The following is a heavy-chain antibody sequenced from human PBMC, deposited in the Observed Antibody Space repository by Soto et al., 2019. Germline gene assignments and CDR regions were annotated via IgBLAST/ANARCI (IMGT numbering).Heavy chain of an antibody. CDR1: GYSITSGHY. Sequence: PSETLSLTCDVSGYSITSGHYWGWIRQPPGKGLEWIGIIHHSGSTYYNPSLKSRVTISIDTSRKQFSLKLTSVTAADTAVYYCARRIEMTTMKTGMDVWGRGTTVTVSS. CDR2: IHHSGST. V-gene: IGHV4-38-2*01. CDR3: ARRIEMTTMKTGMDV. J-gene: IGHJ6*02.